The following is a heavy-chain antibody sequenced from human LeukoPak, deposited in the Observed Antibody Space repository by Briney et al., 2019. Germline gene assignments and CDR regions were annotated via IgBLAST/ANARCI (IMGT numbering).Heavy chain of an antibody. CDR2: ISYDGSNK. CDR1: GFSFSSYG. J-gene: IGHJ4*02. CDR3: AKGGVPYSSSWYSDY. V-gene: IGHV3-30*18. Sequence: GGSLRLSCAASGFSFSSYGMHWVRQAPGKGLEGVAVISYDGSNKYYVDSVKGRFIISRDNSKNTLYLQMNSLRAEDTAVYYCAKGGVPYSSSWYSDYWGQGTLVTVSS. D-gene: IGHD6-13*01.